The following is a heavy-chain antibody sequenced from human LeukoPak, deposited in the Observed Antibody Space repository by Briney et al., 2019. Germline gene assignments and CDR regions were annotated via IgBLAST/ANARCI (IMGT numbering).Heavy chain of an antibody. CDR3: AREDCSSTSCYVNYFDY. V-gene: IGHV4-61*02. CDR2: IYTSGST. CDR1: GGSISSSSYY. Sequence: SETLSLTCTVSGGSISSSSYYWSWIRQPAGKGLEWIGRIYTSGSTNYNPSLKSRVTISVDTSKNQFSLKLSSVTAADTAVYYCAREDCSSTSCYVNYFDYWGQGTLVTVSS. J-gene: IGHJ4*02. D-gene: IGHD2-2*01.